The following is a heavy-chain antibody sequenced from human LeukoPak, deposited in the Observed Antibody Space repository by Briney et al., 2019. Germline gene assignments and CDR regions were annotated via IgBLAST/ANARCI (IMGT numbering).Heavy chain of an antibody. CDR3: ARDRPLITMVRGVIITGFDP. J-gene: IGHJ5*02. CDR1: GYTFTGYY. CDR2: INPNSGGT. D-gene: IGHD3-10*01. Sequence: ASVKVSRKASGYTFTGYYMHWVRQAPGQGLEWMGWINPNSGGTNYAQKFQGRVTMTRDTSISTAYMELSRLRSDDTAVYYCARDRPLITMVRGVIITGFDPWGQGTLVTVSS. V-gene: IGHV1-2*02.